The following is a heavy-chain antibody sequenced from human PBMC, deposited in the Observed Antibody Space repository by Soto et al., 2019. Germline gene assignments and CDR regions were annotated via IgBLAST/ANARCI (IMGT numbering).Heavy chain of an antibody. CDR1: GGSICSSNW. CDR2: IYHSGST. V-gene: IGHV4-4*02. J-gene: IGHJ5*02. CDR3: ARDRRYDSSGYYVNWFDP. D-gene: IGHD3-22*01. Sequence: SETLSLTCAVSGGSICSSNWWRWVRQPPGKGLEWIGEIYHSGSTNYNPSLKSRVTISVDKSKNQFSLKLSSVTAADAAVYYCARDRRYDSSGYYVNWFDPWGQGTLVTVSS.